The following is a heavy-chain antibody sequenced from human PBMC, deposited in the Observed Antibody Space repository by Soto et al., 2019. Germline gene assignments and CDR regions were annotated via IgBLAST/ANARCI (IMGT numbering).Heavy chain of an antibody. CDR2: IYSGGST. Sequence: QVQLQESGPGLVKPSETLSLTCAVSSGSISNYFWGWLRQPPGKGLEWIGYIYSGGSTNYNPSLESRVTMSVDTSKNQFSLKLSSVTAADTAVYYCARGPGGFGDFSLDYWGQGTLVTVSS. V-gene: IGHV4-59*12. CDR3: ARGPGGFGDFSLDY. J-gene: IGHJ4*02. D-gene: IGHD3-10*01. CDR1: SGSISNYF.